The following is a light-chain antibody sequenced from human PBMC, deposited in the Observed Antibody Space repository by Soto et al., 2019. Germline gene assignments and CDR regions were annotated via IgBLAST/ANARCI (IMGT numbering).Light chain of an antibody. Sequence: EIVMTQSPATLSVSPGERATLSCRASQSVSSNLAWYQQKPGQAPRPLIYGASTRATGIPARFSGSGSGTEFTLTISSLQSEDFAVYYCQQYNNWPPWTLGQGTKVDLK. J-gene: IGKJ1*01. CDR1: QSVSSN. CDR3: QQYNNWPPWT. CDR2: GAS. V-gene: IGKV3-15*01.